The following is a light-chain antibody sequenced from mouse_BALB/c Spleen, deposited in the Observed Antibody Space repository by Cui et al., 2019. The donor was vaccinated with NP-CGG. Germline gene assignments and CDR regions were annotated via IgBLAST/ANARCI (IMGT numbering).Light chain of an antibody. CDR3: ALWYSNHWV. V-gene: IGLV1*01. CDR1: TGAVTTSNY. CDR2: GTN. Sequence: QAFVTQESALTTSPGETVTLTCRSSTGAVTTSNYANWVQEKPDHVFTGLIGGTNNRAPGVPARFSGSLIGDKAALTITGAQTEDEAIYFCALWYSNHWVFGGGTKLTVL. J-gene: IGLJ1*01.